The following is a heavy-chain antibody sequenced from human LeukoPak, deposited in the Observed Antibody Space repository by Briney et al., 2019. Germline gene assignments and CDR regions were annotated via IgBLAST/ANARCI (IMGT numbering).Heavy chain of an antibody. Sequence: GGSLRLSCAASGFTFSSYAMSWVRQAPGKGLEWASAIRGSGGSTYYADSVKGRFTISRDNSKNTLYLQMNSLRAEDTAVYYCAESADSYYYDSSGSRFDYWGQGTLVTVSS. J-gene: IGHJ4*02. CDR3: AESADSYYYDSSGSRFDY. D-gene: IGHD3-22*01. V-gene: IGHV3-23*01. CDR1: GFTFSSYA. CDR2: IRGSGGST.